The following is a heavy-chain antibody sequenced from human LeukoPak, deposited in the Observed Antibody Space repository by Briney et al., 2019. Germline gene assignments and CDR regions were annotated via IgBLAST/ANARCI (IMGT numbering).Heavy chain of an antibody. Sequence: GGSLRLSCAASGFTFSSYSMTWGRQAPGKGLEWVSSISSSSSYIYYADSVKGRFTISRDNAKNSLYLQMNSLRAEDTAVYYCARHSSGYHDYWGQGTLVTVSS. CDR3: ARHSSGYHDY. J-gene: IGHJ4*02. V-gene: IGHV3-21*01. CDR1: GFTFSSYS. D-gene: IGHD3-22*01. CDR2: ISSSSSYI.